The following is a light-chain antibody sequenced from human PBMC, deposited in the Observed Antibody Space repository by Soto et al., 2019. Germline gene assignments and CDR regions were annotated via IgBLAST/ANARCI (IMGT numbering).Light chain of an antibody. V-gene: IGKV3-20*01. Sequence: EIVLTQSPGTLSLSPGERATLSCRASQIVGGDTLAWFQQRPGQAPRLVIYGASNRAAGIPDRFSGSGSGTDFTLTVSRLEPEDFAVYYCQQYHWAPDTFGLGTRLEMK. CDR3: QQYHWAPDT. CDR1: QIVGGDT. J-gene: IGKJ5*01. CDR2: GAS.